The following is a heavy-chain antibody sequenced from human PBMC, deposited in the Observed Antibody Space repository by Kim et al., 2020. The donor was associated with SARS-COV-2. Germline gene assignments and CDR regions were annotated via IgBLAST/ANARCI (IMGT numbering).Heavy chain of an antibody. D-gene: IGHD1-1*01. Sequence: ASVKVSCKASGYTFSSYDINWVRQATGQGLEWMGWMNPNSGNTGYAQKFQGRATMTRNTSTSTAYMDLSSLRSEDTAVYYCARGHAWNGGPYYFDYWGQGTLVTVSS. CDR2: MNPNSGNT. CDR3: ARGHAWNGGPYYFDY. V-gene: IGHV1-8*01. CDR1: GYTFSSYD. J-gene: IGHJ4*02.